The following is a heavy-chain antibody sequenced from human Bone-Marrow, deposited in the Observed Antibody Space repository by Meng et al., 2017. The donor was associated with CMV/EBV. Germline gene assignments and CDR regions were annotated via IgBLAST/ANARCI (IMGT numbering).Heavy chain of an antibody. Sequence: GGSLRLSCAASGFTFSSYGMHWVRQAPDKGLEWVAFIRYDGSNKYYADSVKGRFTISRDNAKNSLYLQMNSLRAEDTAVYYCARAPSGYNWFDPWGQGTLVTVSS. CDR2: IRYDGSNK. V-gene: IGHV3-30*02. D-gene: IGHD7-27*01. J-gene: IGHJ5*02. CDR3: ARAPSGYNWFDP. CDR1: GFTFSSYG.